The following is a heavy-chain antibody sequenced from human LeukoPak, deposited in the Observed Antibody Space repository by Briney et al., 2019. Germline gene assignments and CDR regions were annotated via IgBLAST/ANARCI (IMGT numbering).Heavy chain of an antibody. CDR2: ISSNRAKI. D-gene: IGHD3-16*01. Sequence: PGGSLRLTCAASGFPFISFSIHWVRQAPGKGLEWVSSISSNRAKIFYADSVKGRFAISIDNARNSVYLQMNSLRAEDTALNFCAREIYDPRDMPLDHWGQGALVTVSS. J-gene: IGHJ4*02. CDR1: GFPFISFS. V-gene: IGHV3-21*01. CDR3: AREIYDPRDMPLDH.